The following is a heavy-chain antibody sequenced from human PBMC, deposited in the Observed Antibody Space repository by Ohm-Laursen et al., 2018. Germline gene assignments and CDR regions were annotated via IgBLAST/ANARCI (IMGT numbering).Heavy chain of an antibody. CDR2: MNPNSGNT. CDR1: GYTFTTYD. Sequence: ASVKVSCKASGYTFTTYDITWVRQAAGQGPEWMGWMNPNSGNTGYAQKFRDRVTMTRDTSTSTVYMELSSLRSDDTAVYYCARAQPDYGYYFDYWGQGTLVTVSS. D-gene: IGHD3-10*01. CDR3: ARAQPDYGYYFDY. V-gene: IGHV1-8*02. J-gene: IGHJ4*02.